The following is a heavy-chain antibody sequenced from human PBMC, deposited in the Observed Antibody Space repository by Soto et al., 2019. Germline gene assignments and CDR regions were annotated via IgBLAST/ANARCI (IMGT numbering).Heavy chain of an antibody. D-gene: IGHD4-17*01. J-gene: IGHJ6*03. CDR3: ARHGGVFYYYYMEV. Sequence: GGSLRLSCAASGFTFSSYGMHWVRQAPGKGLEWVAVIWYDGSNKYYADSVKGRFTISRDNSKNTLYLQMNSLRAEDTAVYYCARHGGVFYYYYMEVWGKGTTVTVSS. CDR1: GFTFSSYG. V-gene: IGHV3-33*01. CDR2: IWYDGSNK.